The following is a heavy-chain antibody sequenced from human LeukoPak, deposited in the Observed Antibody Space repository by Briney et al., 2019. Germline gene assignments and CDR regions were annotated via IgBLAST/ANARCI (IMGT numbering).Heavy chain of an antibody. J-gene: IGHJ4*02. D-gene: IGHD3-22*01. CDR3: AGRFHYDSSGYYLPFDY. Sequence: GGSLRLSCAASGFTFSSYSMNWVRQAPGKGLEWVSSISSSSSYIYYADSVKGRFTISRDNAKNSLYLQMNSLRAEDTAVYYCAGRFHYDSSGYYLPFDYWGQGTLVTVSS. CDR2: ISSSSSYI. V-gene: IGHV3-21*01. CDR1: GFTFSSYS.